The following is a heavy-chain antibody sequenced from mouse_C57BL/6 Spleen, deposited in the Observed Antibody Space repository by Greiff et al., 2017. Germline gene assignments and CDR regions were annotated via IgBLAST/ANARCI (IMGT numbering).Heavy chain of an antibody. Sequence: VKLMESGPGLVQPSQSLSITCTVSGFSLTCYGVHWVRQSPGKGLEWLGVIWRGGSTDYNAAFMSRLSITKYNSKSHVFFKMNSLQADDTAIYYCATYSSYRYFDVWGTGTTVTVSS. J-gene: IGHJ1*03. CDR2: IWRGGST. CDR3: ATYSSYRYFDV. D-gene: IGHD2-5*01. CDR1: GFSLTCYG. V-gene: IGHV2-5*01.